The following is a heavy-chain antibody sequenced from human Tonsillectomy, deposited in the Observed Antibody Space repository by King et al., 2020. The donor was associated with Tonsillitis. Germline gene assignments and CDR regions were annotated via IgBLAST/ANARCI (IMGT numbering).Heavy chain of an antibody. V-gene: IGHV4-30-4*07. Sequence: QLQESGPGLVKPSQTLSLTCAVSGGPISSGGYSWSWIRQPPGKGLEWIGYIYYSGSAYYNPSLKSRDTISVDTSKNQFSMKLSSVTAADTAVYYCASAVLHGDYGPSGFGYWGQGTLVTVSS. CDR2: IYYSGSA. D-gene: IGHD4-17*01. J-gene: IGHJ4*01. CDR3: ASAVLHGDYGPSGFGY. CDR1: GGPISSGGYS.